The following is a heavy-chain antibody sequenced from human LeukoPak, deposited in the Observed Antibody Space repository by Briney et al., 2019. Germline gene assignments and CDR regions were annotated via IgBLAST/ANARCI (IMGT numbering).Heavy chain of an antibody. CDR3: ARGDRVPGYFDWYHFDY. J-gene: IGHJ4*02. V-gene: IGHV4-39*07. CDR1: GASISSTTYY. Sequence: PSETLSLTCTVSGASISSTTYYWGWIRQPPRKGLEWIASIYYSGSTYYNPSLKSRVTISVDTSKNQFSLKLSSVTAADTAVYYCARGDRVPGYFDWYHFDYWGQGTLVTVSS. D-gene: IGHD3-9*01. CDR2: IYYSGST.